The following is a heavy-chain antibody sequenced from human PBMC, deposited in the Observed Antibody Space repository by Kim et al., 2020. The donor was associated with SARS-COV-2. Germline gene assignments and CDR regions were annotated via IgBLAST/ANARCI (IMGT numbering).Heavy chain of an antibody. D-gene: IGHD1-20*01. Sequence: SETLSLTCTVSGSSIGIHYYWAWVRQPPGRGLEWTGSIWHDGPIYSSPALQRRLSISVDASKMHFFVNLNSVKSSDTALYFFARLGIIGWYNLDVWG. CDR1: GSSIGIHYY. CDR3: ARLGIIGWYNLDV. CDR2: IWHDGPI. J-gene: IGHJ3*01. V-gene: IGHV4-38-2*02.